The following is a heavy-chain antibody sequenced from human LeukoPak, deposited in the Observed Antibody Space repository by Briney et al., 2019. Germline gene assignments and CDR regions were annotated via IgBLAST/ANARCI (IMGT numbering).Heavy chain of an antibody. D-gene: IGHD1-26*01. J-gene: IGHJ6*03. Sequence: PGGSLRLSCAASGFTFSDYTMRWVRQAPGKRLEFVSAITSSGGNIHYANSVKGRFTISRDNSKNSLYLQMGGLRTEDMAVYHCARVKAGATIRDFYYYYMDVWGKGTTVTVSS. CDR3: ARVKAGATIRDFYYYYMDV. V-gene: IGHV3-64*01. CDR1: GFTFSDYT. CDR2: ITSSGGNI.